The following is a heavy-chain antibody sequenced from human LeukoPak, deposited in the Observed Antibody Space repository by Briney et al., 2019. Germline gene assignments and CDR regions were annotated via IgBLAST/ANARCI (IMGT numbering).Heavy chain of an antibody. CDR2: IYPGDSDT. V-gene: IGHV5-51*01. J-gene: IGHJ5*02. CDR1: GYSFSNYW. Sequence: GESLKISCKGSGYSFSNYWIGWVRQMPGKGLEWMGIIYPGDSDTRYSPSFQGQVTISADKSISTAYLQWSSLEASDTAMYYCARQYRPGKGEFDPWSQGTLVTVSS. CDR3: ARQYRPGKGEFDP. D-gene: IGHD3-16*01.